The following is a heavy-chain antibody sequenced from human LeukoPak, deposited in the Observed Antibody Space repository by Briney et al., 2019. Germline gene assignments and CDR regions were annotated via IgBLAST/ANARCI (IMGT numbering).Heavy chain of an antibody. CDR1: GASISSGDYH. Sequence: RPSQTLSLTCTVSGASISSGDYHWNWIRQPPGEGLEWIGFIHDSGSTYYNPSLKSRVSITRDMSKNQLSLMLSSVTAADTAVYYCARGFGAGNYYYGWFDPWGQGTLVSVSS. CDR3: ARGFGAGNYYYGWFDP. D-gene: IGHD3-10*01. CDR2: IHDSGST. V-gene: IGHV4-30-4*01. J-gene: IGHJ5*02.